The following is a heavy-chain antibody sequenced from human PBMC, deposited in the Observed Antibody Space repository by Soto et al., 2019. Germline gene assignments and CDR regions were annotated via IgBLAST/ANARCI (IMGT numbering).Heavy chain of an antibody. V-gene: IGHV1-3*01. J-gene: IGHJ3*02. Sequence: ASVKVSCKASGYTFTSYGISWVRQAPGQRLEWMGWINAGNGNTKYSQKFQGRVTITRDTSASTAYMELSSLRSEDTAVYYCARGVGNYYDSSGYREAFDIWGQGTMVTVSS. CDR2: INAGNGNT. D-gene: IGHD3-22*01. CDR3: ARGVGNYYDSSGYREAFDI. CDR1: GYTFTSYG.